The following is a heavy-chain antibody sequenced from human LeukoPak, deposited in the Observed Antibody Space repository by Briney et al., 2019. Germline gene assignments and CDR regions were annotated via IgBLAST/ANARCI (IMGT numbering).Heavy chain of an antibody. D-gene: IGHD5-24*01. J-gene: IGHJ4*02. CDR1: GFTFSSYA. V-gene: IGHV3-30*01. CDR2: ISYDGSNK. Sequence: GGSLRLSCAASGFTFSSYAMHWVRQAPGKGLEWVAVISYDGSNKYYADSVKGRFTISRDNSENTLYLQMNSLRAEDTAVYYCARAQRWLQYPHFDYWGQGTLVTVSS. CDR3: ARAQRWLQYPHFDY.